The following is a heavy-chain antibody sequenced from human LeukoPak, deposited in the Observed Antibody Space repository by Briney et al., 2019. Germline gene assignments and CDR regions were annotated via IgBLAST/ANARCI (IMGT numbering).Heavy chain of an antibody. Sequence: PGGSLRLSCAASGFAFSSYAMTWVRQAPGKGLEWVSSISYTGGIKYSADSLQGRFTISRDNARNTLYLQLDSLRAEHTALYYCAKTSRETLAYYYMDVWGKGTPVTVPS. J-gene: IGHJ6*03. V-gene: IGHV3-23*01. CDR2: ISYTGGIK. CDR3: AKTSRETLAYYYMDV. CDR1: GFAFSSYA. D-gene: IGHD1-26*01.